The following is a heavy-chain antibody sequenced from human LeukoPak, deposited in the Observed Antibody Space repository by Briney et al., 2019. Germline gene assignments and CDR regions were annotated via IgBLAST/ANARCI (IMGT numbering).Heavy chain of an antibody. D-gene: IGHD3-9*01. J-gene: IGHJ4*02. CDR3: AKSRDDGTGYYYDY. Sequence: SGFXFXXYAMHWVRXAPGKGLEWVAGISRNSYNIAYGDSVKGRFTISRDNAKKSLSLQMNSLGTEDTAFYYCAKSRDDGTGYYYDYWGQGVLVTVAS. CDR2: ISRNSYNI. CDR1: GFXFXXYA. V-gene: IGHV3-9*01.